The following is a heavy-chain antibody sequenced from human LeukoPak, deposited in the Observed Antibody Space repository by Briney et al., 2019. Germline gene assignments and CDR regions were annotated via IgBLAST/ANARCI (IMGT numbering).Heavy chain of an antibody. CDR3: ARETSQKGAHYMDV. V-gene: IGHV4-59*01. J-gene: IGHJ6*03. Sequence: SETLSLTCTVSGGSISSYYWSWIRQPPGKGLKRSGNIYYSGYTTYSPSLRSRVTISVDTSNNQLSLKLSSVTAADTAVYYCARETSQKGAHYMDVWGKGTTITISS. CDR1: GGSISSYY. D-gene: IGHD3-16*01. CDR2: IYYSGYT.